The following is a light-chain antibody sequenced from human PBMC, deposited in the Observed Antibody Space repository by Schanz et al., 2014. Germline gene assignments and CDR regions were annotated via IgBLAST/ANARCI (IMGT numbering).Light chain of an antibody. CDR2: GAS. CDR3: QQRSNWPPS. J-gene: IGKJ4*01. Sequence: EIVLTQSPATLSLSPGERATLSCRASQSVSSYLAWYQQKPGQAPRLLIFGASTRATDIPARFSGSESGTQFTLTISSLQSEDFAVYYCQQRSNWPPSFGGGTKVEIK. CDR1: QSVSSY. V-gene: IGKV3-11*01.